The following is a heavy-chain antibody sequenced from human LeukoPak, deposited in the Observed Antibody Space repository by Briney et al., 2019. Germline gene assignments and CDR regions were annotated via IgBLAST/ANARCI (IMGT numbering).Heavy chain of an antibody. CDR1: GGSISSYY. Sequence: PSETLSLTCTVSGGSISSYYWSWIRQPAGKGLEWIGRIYTSGSTNYNPSLKSRVTISVDRSKNQFSLKLSSVTAADTAVYYCARGPSRCSSSSCSLDYWGQGTLVTVSS. CDR2: IYTSGST. D-gene: IGHD2-15*01. J-gene: IGHJ4*02. CDR3: ARGPSRCSSSSCSLDY. V-gene: IGHV4-4*07.